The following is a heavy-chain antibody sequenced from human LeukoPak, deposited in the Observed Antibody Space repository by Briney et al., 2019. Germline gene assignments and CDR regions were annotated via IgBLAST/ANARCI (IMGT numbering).Heavy chain of an antibody. J-gene: IGHJ4*02. Sequence: GGSLRLSCAASGFTFSGYSMSWVRQAPGKGREWVAVISYDGGNTDHADYVKGRFTVSREHSKNTLYLQMNSLRAEGTAVYYCAGRWRDLPHDYWGQGTLVTVSS. V-gene: IGHV3-30*03. CDR3: AGRWRDLPHDY. CDR2: ISYDGGNT. D-gene: IGHD3-3*01. CDR1: GFTFSGYS.